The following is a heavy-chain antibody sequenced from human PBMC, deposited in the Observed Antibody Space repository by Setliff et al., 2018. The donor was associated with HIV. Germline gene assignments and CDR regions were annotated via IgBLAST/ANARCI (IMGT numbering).Heavy chain of an antibody. V-gene: IGHV3-7*01. D-gene: IGHD5-18*01. Sequence: PGGSLRLSCATSGFTFSNFWMTWVRQAPGKGLEWVANIKEDGSETFYVDSVKGRFTISRENARTSLYLEMSSLRVEDTAVYYCARPRGAYSYGSLDYWGQGTLVTVSS. CDR3: ARPRGAYSYGSLDY. J-gene: IGHJ4*02. CDR1: GFTFSNFW. CDR2: IKEDGSET.